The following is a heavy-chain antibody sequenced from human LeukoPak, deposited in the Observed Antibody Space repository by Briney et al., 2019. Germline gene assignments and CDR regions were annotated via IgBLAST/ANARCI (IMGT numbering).Heavy chain of an antibody. Sequence: SVKVSCKASGGTFSSYAISWVRQAPGQGLEWMGRIITILGIANYAQKFQGRATITADKSTSTAYMELSSLRSEDTAVYYCAIAGGYDQPTNYYYYGMDVWGQGTTVTVSS. CDR1: GGTFSSYA. V-gene: IGHV1-69*04. CDR3: AIAGGYDQPTNYYYYGMDV. J-gene: IGHJ6*02. D-gene: IGHD5-12*01. CDR2: IITILGIA.